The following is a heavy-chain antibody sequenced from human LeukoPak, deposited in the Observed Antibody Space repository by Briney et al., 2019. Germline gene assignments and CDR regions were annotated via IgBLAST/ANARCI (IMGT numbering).Heavy chain of an antibody. CDR3: ASLTFGGVIAGFDY. D-gene: IGHD3-16*02. CDR1: GGSIRSSSYY. J-gene: IGHJ4*02. CDR2: IYYSGST. V-gene: IGHV4-39*07. Sequence: SETLSLTCTVSGGSIRSSSYYWGWIRQPPGKGLEWIGSIYYSGSTYYNPSLKSRVTISVDTSKNQFSLKLSSVTAADTAVYYCASLTFGGVIAGFDYWGQGTLVTVSS.